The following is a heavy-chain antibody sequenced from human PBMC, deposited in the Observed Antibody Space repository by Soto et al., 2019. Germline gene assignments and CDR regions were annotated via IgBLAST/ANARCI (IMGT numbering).Heavy chain of an antibody. CDR3: ARVSENCSGGSCYHYYYGMDV. CDR1: GGSISSYY. Sequence: SETLSLTCTVSGGSISSYYWSWIRQPPGKGLEWIGYIYYSGSTSYNPSLKSRVTISVDTSKNQFSLKLSSVTAADTAVYYCARVSENCSGGSCYHYYYGMDVWGQGTTVTVSS. D-gene: IGHD2-15*01. CDR2: IYYSGST. J-gene: IGHJ6*02. V-gene: IGHV4-59*01.